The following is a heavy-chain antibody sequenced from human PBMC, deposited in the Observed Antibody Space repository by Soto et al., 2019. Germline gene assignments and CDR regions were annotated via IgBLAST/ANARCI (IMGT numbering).Heavy chain of an antibody. CDR3: AKVRSSSRVYSSYGMDV. J-gene: IGHJ6*02. Sequence: GGSLRLSCAASGFTFSSYAMSWVRQAPGKGLEWVSAISGSGGSTYYADSVKGRFTISRDNSKNTLYLQMNSLRAEDTAVYYCAKVRSSSRVYSSYGMDVWGQGTTVTVSS. CDR1: GFTFSSYA. V-gene: IGHV3-23*01. D-gene: IGHD6-13*01. CDR2: ISGSGGST.